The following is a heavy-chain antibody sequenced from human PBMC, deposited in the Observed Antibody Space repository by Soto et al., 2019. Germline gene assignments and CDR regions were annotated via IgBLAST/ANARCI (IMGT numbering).Heavy chain of an antibody. D-gene: IGHD3-10*01. CDR3: ARDQGALIWFGELLDY. Sequence: QVQLVESGGGVVQPGRSLRLSCAASGFTFSSYAMHWVRQAPGKGLEWVAVISYDGSNKYYADSVKGRFTISRDNSKNTLYMQMDSLSAEDTAVYYCARDQGALIWFGELLDYWGQGTLVTVSS. J-gene: IGHJ4*02. V-gene: IGHV3-30-3*01. CDR1: GFTFSSYA. CDR2: ISYDGSNK.